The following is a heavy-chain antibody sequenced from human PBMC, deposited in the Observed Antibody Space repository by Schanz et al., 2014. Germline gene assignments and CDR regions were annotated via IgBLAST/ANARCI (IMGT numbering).Heavy chain of an antibody. CDR1: GFSFSTYA. J-gene: IGHJ4*02. CDR3: ARVLGGDEGLDQ. CDR2: ISGNGGEK. Sequence: QVQLVESGGGVVQPGRSLRLSCAASGFSFSTYAMHWVRQAPGKGLRCVAVISGNGGEKYYADSVKGRFTISRDNSENTLFLEMNSLRAEDTALYYCARVLGGDEGLDQWGQGTLVTVSS. V-gene: IGHV3-30*04. D-gene: IGHD4-17*01.